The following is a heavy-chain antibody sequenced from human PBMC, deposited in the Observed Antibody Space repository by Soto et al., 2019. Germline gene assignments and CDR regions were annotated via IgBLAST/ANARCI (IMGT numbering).Heavy chain of an antibody. CDR3: ASNPASYYYDSSGDPPASMDV. V-gene: IGHV1-69*13. D-gene: IGHD3-22*01. Sequence: SVKVSCKASGGTFSSYAISWVRQAPGQGLEWMGGIIPIFGTANYAQKFQGRVTITADESTSTAYMELSSLRSEDTAVYYCASNPASYYYDSSGDPPASMDVWGQGTTVTVSS. CDR1: GGTFSSYA. J-gene: IGHJ6*02. CDR2: IIPIFGTA.